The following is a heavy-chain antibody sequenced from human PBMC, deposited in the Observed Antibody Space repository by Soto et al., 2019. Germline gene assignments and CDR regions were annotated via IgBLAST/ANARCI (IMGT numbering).Heavy chain of an antibody. J-gene: IGHJ6*03. CDR1: GFTLSSYW. CDR2: INSDGSST. Sequence: AGGSLRLPCAGSGFTLSSYWMHWVRQAPGEGLVWGSRINSDGSSTSYADSVKGRFTISRDNAKNTLYLQMNSLRAEDTAVYYCARVPSSSPIDYYYYMDVWGKGTTVTVSS. CDR3: ARVPSSSPIDYYYYMDV. V-gene: IGHV3-74*01. D-gene: IGHD6-6*01.